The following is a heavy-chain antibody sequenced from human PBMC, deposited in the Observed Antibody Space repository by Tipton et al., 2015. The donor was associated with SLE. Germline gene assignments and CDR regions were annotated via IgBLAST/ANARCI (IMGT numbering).Heavy chain of an antibody. J-gene: IGHJ5*02. CDR3: ARHVLDFYDTSEGRFDP. CDR1: GASISIYF. CDR2: ISPTGST. V-gene: IGHV4-4*09. Sequence: TLSLTCTVSGASISIYFWSWIRQPPGKGLEWIGYISPTGSTNYSPSLKSRVTMSADTSKNQFSLKLSSVTAADTAIYYCARHVLDFYDTSEGRFDPWGQGTLVTVSS. D-gene: IGHD3-22*01.